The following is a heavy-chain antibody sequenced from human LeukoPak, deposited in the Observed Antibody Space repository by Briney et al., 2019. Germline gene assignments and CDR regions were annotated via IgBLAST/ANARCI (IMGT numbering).Heavy chain of an antibody. D-gene: IGHD6-13*01. J-gene: IGHJ4*02. V-gene: IGHV3-66*02. CDR2: IYGADAA. Sequence: GGSLRLSCAASGFNVSSNYMTWIRQAPGKGLEWVSLIYGADAAYYAESVRGRFMISRDNLKNTLFLQMNSLRIEDTAVYYCVTSTGQQFIPYDYWGQGTHVTVSS. CDR3: VTSTGQQFIPYDY. CDR1: GFNVSSNY.